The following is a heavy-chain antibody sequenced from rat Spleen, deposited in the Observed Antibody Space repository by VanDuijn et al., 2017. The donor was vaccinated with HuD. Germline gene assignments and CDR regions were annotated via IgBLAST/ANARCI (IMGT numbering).Heavy chain of an antibody. Sequence: EVQLVESGGGLVQPGRSLKLSCAASGFTFSNSAMAWVRQAPGKGLEWVASITNTGGSTYYPDSVKGRFTISRDNAKSTLYLQMNSLRSEPTPPYYCTRWEYYGSPFDYWGQGVMVTVSS. J-gene: IGHJ2*01. CDR2: ITNTGGST. CDR3: TRWEYYGSPFDY. CDR1: GFTFSNSA. D-gene: IGHD1-6*01. V-gene: IGHV5-31*01.